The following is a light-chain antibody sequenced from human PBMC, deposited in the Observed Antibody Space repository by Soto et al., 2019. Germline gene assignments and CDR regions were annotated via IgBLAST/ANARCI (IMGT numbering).Light chain of an antibody. CDR2: GAS. V-gene: IGKV3-15*01. Sequence: EVVMTQSPATLSLSPGERATLSCRASQRVSSDLAWYQQKPGQAPRLLIYGASTRATDIPARFSGGGSVTEFTLTISNLQSEDFGIYYCRQYNDWPPITFGPGTKVDIK. CDR3: RQYNDWPPIT. J-gene: IGKJ3*01. CDR1: QRVSSD.